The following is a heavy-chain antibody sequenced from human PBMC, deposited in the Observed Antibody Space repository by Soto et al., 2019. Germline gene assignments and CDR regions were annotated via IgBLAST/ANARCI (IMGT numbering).Heavy chain of an antibody. CDR1: GYASLSYA. CDR3: AREVPGVTSFDY. V-gene: IGHV1-3*01. Sequence: QVQLVQSGPEMMQPGASVKVSCKASGYASLSYAMHWVRQVHGQVYEWLGWINAGVDGTMYSERFHGRVRITRDTSANTFYMELNALTSEATAVYYCAREVPGVTSFDYWGQGTLVIVSS. D-gene: IGHD3-10*01. J-gene: IGHJ4*02. CDR2: INAGVDGT.